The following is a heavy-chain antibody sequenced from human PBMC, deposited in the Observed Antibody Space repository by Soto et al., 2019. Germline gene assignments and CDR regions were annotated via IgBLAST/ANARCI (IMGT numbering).Heavy chain of an antibody. CDR2: IYYSGST. CDR1: GISVSTSDYY. CDR3: AGFVVPASRNSDFDY. D-gene: IGHD2-15*01. V-gene: IGHV4-39*01. J-gene: IGHJ4*02. Sequence: SETLSLTCTVSGISVSTSDYYWGWVRQPPGKGLGWIGNIYYSGSTFYNPSLRSRVTLSVDTSKNQFSLRLNSVTAADTAVYFCAGFVVPASRNSDFDYWGQGTLVTVS.